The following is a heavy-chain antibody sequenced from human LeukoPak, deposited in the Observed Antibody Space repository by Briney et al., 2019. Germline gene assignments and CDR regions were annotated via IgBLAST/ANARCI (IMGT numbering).Heavy chain of an antibody. D-gene: IGHD3-22*01. Sequence: GGSLRLSCAASGFTFSNAWMSWVRQAPGKGLEWVGRIKSKTDGGTTDYAAPVKGRFTISRDDSKNTLYLQMNSLKTEDTAVYYCTAPITMIVVALNWFDPWGQGTLVTVSS. CDR3: TAPITMIVVALNWFDP. CDR2: IKSKTDGGTT. V-gene: IGHV3-15*01. CDR1: GFTFSNAW. J-gene: IGHJ5*02.